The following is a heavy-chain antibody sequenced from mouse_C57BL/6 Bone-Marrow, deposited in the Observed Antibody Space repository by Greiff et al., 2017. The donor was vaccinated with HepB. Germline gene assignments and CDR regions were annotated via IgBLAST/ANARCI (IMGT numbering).Heavy chain of an antibody. CDR3: ARDGSSYWYFDV. CDR2: IYPSDSET. V-gene: IGHV1-61*01. Sequence: VQVVESGAELVRPGSSVKLSCKASGYTFTSYWMDWVKQRPGQGLEWIGNIYPSDSETHYNQKFKDKATLTVDKSSSTAYMQLSSLTSEDSAVYYCARDGSSYWYFDVWGTGTTVTVSS. D-gene: IGHD1-1*01. J-gene: IGHJ1*03. CDR1: GYTFTSYW.